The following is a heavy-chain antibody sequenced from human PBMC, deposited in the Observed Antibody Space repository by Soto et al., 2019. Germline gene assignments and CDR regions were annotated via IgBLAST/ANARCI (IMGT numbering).Heavy chain of an antibody. CDR3: AKDGGNSGRYDS. D-gene: IGHD5-12*01. CDR2: ISSSGSSI. J-gene: IGHJ4*02. V-gene: IGHV3-11*04. CDR1: GFTFRDSY. Sequence: QVKLVESGGGLVKPGGSLRLSCEGSGFTFRDSYMAWIRQAPGQGLEWTSFISSSGSSIEYADSVKGRFTISRDNAKNSLYLQINSLRVEDTAVYYCAKDGGNSGRYDSWGQGILVTVSS.